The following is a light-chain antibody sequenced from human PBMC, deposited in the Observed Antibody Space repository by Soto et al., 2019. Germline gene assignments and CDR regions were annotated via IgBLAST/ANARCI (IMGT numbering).Light chain of an antibody. CDR1: QSISSW. CDR3: QQYNSYLYT. Sequence: DIQMTQSPSTLSASVGDRVTITCRASQSISSWLAWYQQKPGKAPKLLIYDASSLESGVPSRFSGSGSGKDFTLTISSLQPDDFATYYCQQYNSYLYTFGQGTKLEIK. CDR2: DAS. V-gene: IGKV1-5*01. J-gene: IGKJ2*01.